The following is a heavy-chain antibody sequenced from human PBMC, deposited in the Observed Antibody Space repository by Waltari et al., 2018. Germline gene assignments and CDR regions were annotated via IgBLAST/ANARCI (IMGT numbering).Heavy chain of an antibody. CDR1: GFTFSRYW. Sequence: EEQLVESGGGLIQPGESLRVSCAVSGFTFSRYWMNWVRQAPGKGLVWVARIKSDGSETSYADCVKGRFTISRDNAKNTMYLQMKSLRAEDTAVYYCARVARKTYSSPVPGRDYYYGMDVWGLGTTVTVSS. V-gene: IGHV3-74*01. CDR2: IKSDGSET. D-gene: IGHD6-13*01. CDR3: ARVARKTYSSPVPGRDYYYGMDV. J-gene: IGHJ6*02.